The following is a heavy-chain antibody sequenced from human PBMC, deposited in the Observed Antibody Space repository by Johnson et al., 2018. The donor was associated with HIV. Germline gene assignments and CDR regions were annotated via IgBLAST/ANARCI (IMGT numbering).Heavy chain of an antibody. CDR1: GFTFSSYG. V-gene: IGHV3-15*01. CDR3: AKDQYCGGDCYPDAFDI. CDR2: IKSETDGGTT. J-gene: IGHJ3*02. D-gene: IGHD2-21*02. Sequence: MLLVESGGGVVQPGRSLRLSCAASGFTFSSYGMHWVRQAPGKGLEWVGRIKSETDGGTTDYAAPVKDRFIISRDDSKNSLYLQMNSLRAEDTAVYYCAKDQYCGGDCYPDAFDIWGQGTLVTVSS.